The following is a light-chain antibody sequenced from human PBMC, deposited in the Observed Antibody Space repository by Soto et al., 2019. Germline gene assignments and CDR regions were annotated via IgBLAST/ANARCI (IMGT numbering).Light chain of an antibody. V-gene: IGLV1-51*01. J-gene: IGLJ2*01. CDR2: DNN. Sequence: QSMLTQPPSVSAAPGQKVTISCSGSICDIGNNYVSWYQQLPGTAPKLLIYDNNKRPSGIPDRFSGSKSGTSGTLDITGLQTGAEADYYCATWDYSLNGVVFGGGTQLTVL. CDR3: ATWDYSLNGVV. CDR1: ICDIGNNY.